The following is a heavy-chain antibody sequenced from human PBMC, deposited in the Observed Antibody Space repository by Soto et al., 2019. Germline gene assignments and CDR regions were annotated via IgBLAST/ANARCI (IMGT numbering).Heavy chain of an antibody. Sequence: WTWIRQPPGKGLEWIGDINHSGSTNYNPSLYSRVTMSVDTSNNQFSLKLSSVTAADTGVYYCARNSIYAYADYWGQGILVTVSS. J-gene: IGHJ4*02. CDR2: INHSGST. D-gene: IGHD2-2*02. V-gene: IGHV4-34*01. CDR3: ARNSIYAYADY.